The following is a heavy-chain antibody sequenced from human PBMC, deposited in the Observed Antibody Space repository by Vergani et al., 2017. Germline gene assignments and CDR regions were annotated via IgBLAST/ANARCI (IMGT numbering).Heavy chain of an antibody. Sequence: QVQLQESGPGLVKPSETLSLTCSVSGYSISRGYYWGWIRQPPGKGLEWIATVFHSGSAYYNPSLRRRVTISVETSKNQFSLRLTTLTAADTAVYYCARPGSSSWYQVSWYFDLWGRGTLVTVSS. CDR2: VFHSGSA. J-gene: IGHJ2*01. CDR3: ARPGSSSWYQVSWYFDL. D-gene: IGHD6-13*01. V-gene: IGHV4-38-2*02. CDR1: GYSISRGYY.